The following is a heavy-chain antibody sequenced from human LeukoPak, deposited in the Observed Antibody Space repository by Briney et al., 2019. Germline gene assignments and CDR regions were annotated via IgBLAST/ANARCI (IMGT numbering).Heavy chain of an antibody. J-gene: IGHJ5*02. Sequence: PSETLSLTCAVYDGSFSGYYWSWIRQPPGEGLEWIGEINHSGNTNYNPSLKSRVTISVDTSKNQFSLKLSSVTAADTAVYYCARRPQLWFAGMGIDPWGQGTLATVSS. CDR3: ARRPQLWFAGMGIDP. V-gene: IGHV4-34*01. CDR2: INHSGNT. CDR1: DGSFSGYY. D-gene: IGHD5-18*01.